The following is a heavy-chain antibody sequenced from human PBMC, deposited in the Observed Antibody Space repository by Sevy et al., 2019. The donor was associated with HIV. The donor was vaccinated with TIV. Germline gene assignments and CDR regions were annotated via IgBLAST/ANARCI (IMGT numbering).Heavy chain of an antibody. V-gene: IGHV4-59*01. CDR3: ARAPRSGHDAFDI. Sequence: SETLSLTCTVSSVSISRYYWSWIRQPPGKGLEWIGSFYYSGSTNYNPSLKSRVTISVDTSRNQFSLKLSSVTAADTAVYYCARAPRSGHDAFDIWGQGTMVTVS. J-gene: IGHJ3*02. CDR2: FYYSGST. CDR1: SVSISRYY. D-gene: IGHD3-3*01.